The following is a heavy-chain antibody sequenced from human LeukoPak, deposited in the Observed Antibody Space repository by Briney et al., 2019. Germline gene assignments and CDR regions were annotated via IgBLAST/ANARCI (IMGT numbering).Heavy chain of an antibody. Sequence: GGSLRLSCAASGFTFSRYWMSWMRQAPGKGLEWVANIKYDGYEEYYMDSVKGRFTISRDNAKNSLYLQLNSLRVEDTAVYYCKSGGAAPGSFDYWGKGTLVTVSP. CDR2: IKYDGYEE. CDR1: GFTFSRYW. D-gene: IGHD1-1*01. CDR3: KSGGAAPGSFDY. V-gene: IGHV3-7*01. J-gene: IGHJ4*02.